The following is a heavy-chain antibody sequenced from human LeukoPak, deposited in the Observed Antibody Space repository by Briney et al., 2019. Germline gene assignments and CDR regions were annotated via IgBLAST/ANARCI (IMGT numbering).Heavy chain of an antibody. CDR2: IYYSGST. D-gene: IGHD4-17*01. V-gene: IGHV4-59*08. CDR1: GGSISSYY. Sequence: PSETLSLTCTVSGGSISSYYWSWIRQPPGKGLEWIGYIYYSGSTNYNPSLKSRVTISVDTSKNQFSLKLSSVTAADTAVYYCARLLYGDYPDYWGQGTLVTVSS. J-gene: IGHJ4*02. CDR3: ARLLYGDYPDY.